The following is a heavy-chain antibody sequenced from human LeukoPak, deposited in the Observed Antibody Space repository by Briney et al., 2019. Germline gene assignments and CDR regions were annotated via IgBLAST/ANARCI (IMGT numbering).Heavy chain of an antibody. D-gene: IGHD3-10*01. CDR3: ARTNRHFYGSGSNLTPWPVGMDV. CDR2: IHHSGHT. Sequence: SETLSLTCTVSGDSVISGTSFWGWVRQHAGKGLEWVGYIHHSGHTYDNPSLQSRVIISMDKAKNQFSLKLNSVTAADTAVYYCARTNRHFYGSGSNLTPWPVGMDVWGQGTTVTVSS. V-gene: IGHV4-31*03. CDR1: GDSVISGTSF. J-gene: IGHJ6*02.